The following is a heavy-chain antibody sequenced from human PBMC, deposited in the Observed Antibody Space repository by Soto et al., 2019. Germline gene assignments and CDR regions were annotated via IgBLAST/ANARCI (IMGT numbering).Heavy chain of an antibody. J-gene: IGHJ4*02. Sequence: QVQLQESGPGLVRPSGALSVTCAVSGDSISRSHWWSWVGQSPGKGLEWIGEISHSGITNYNPTLKSRVTISGDKSKNQLSLKLTSLTSADTAVYYGARVLYDRSGLDHWGQGTLVSASS. D-gene: IGHD3-22*01. CDR2: ISHSGIT. CDR3: ARVLYDRSGLDH. CDR1: GDSISRSHW. V-gene: IGHV4-4*02.